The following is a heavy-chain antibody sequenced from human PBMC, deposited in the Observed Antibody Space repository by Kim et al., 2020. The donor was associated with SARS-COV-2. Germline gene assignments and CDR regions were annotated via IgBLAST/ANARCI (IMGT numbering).Heavy chain of an antibody. V-gene: IGHV3-33*01. CDR3: ARDLLGSIDY. J-gene: IGHJ4*02. D-gene: IGHD1-1*01. Sequence: ADSLKGRLTISRENAKNTLFRQLNSLRAEDTGVYYCARDLLGSIDYWGQGTLVTVSS.